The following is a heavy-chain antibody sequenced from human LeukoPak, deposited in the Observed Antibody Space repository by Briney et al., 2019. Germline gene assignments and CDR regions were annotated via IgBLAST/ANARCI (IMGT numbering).Heavy chain of an antibody. V-gene: IGHV3-33*01. D-gene: IGHD3-22*01. CDR1: GFTFSSYG. J-gene: IGHJ4*02. CDR3: ARQIAYYYDSSGYYTTDY. CDR2: IYYDGSDK. Sequence: GGSLRLSCAASGFTFSSYGMHWDRQAPGKGLEWVAIIYYDGSDKYYADSVKGRFTISRDNSKDTLYLQMNSLRAEDTAVYYCARQIAYYYDSSGYYTTDYWGQGTLVTVSS.